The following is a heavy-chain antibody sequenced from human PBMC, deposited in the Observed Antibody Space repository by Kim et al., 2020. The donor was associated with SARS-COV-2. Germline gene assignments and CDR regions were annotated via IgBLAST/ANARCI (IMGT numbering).Heavy chain of an antibody. V-gene: IGHV3-30*02. Sequence: YADSVKGRFTISRDNSKNTLYLQMNSLRAEDTALYYCAKAERIAAAGIDYSGQGTLVTVSS. J-gene: IGHJ4*02. D-gene: IGHD6-13*01. CDR3: AKAERIAAAGIDY.